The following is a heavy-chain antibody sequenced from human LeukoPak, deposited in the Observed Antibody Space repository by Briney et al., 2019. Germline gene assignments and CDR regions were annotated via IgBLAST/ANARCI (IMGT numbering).Heavy chain of an antibody. CDR1: GYTLTELS. Sequence: SVKVSCKVSGYTLTELSMHWVRQAPGKGLEWMGGIIPIFGTTNYPQKFQGRVTITTDESTSTAELSSLRSEDTAVYYCARGQGYYGSGSYLPYWGQGTLVTVSS. J-gene: IGHJ4*02. V-gene: IGHV1-69*05. CDR3: ARGQGYYGSGSYLPY. D-gene: IGHD3-10*01. CDR2: IIPIFGTT.